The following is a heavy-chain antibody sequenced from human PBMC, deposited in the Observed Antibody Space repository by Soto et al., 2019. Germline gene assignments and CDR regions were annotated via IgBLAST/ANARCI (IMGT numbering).Heavy chain of an antibody. CDR3: ARAKNPYDPENHFNQLPHH. CDR1: GFTFSSYA. V-gene: IGHV3-23*01. Sequence: PGGSLRLSCAASGFTFSSYAMSWVRQAPGKGLEWVSAISGSGGSTYCADSVKGRFTISRDNSKNTLYLQVNSLRVEDTAVYYCARAKNPYDPENHFNQLPHHWGLGTLVTISS. CDR2: ISGSGGST. J-gene: IGHJ1*01. D-gene: IGHD2-2*01.